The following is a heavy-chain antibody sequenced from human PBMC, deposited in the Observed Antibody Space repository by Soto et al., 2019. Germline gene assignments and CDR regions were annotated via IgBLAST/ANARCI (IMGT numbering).Heavy chain of an antibody. CDR2: INSGSTSV. CDR1: GFIFNSYS. V-gene: IGHV3-48*01. CDR3: ASSASPDAY. Sequence: EVQLVESGGGLVQPGGSLRLSCVASGFIFNSYSMNWVRQGPGKGLEWISYINSGSTSVFYADSVKGRFTISRDNAKNSLYLQMNSLRAEDTAVYYCASSASPDAYWGQGTLVTVSS. D-gene: IGHD1-26*01. J-gene: IGHJ4*02.